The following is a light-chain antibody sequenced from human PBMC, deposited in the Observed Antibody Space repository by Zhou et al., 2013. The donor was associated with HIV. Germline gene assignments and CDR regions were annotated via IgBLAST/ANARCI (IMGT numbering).Light chain of an antibody. Sequence: EIVLTQSPGTLSLSPGERATLSCRASQSVSSSYLAWYQQKPGQAPRLLIYGASSRATGIPDRFSGSGSGTDFTLTISRLEPEDFAVYYCQQYGSSPLLTFGPWDPKWISN. CDR1: QSVSSSY. CDR3: QQYGSSPLLT. CDR2: GAS. V-gene: IGKV3-20*01. J-gene: IGKJ3*01.